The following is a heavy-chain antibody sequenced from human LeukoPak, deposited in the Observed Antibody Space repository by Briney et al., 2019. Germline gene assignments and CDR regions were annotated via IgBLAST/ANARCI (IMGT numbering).Heavy chain of an antibody. V-gene: IGHV1-69*13. CDR3: ARVGYYGSGNTYYMDV. J-gene: IGHJ6*03. CDR2: IIPIFGTA. D-gene: IGHD3-10*01. Sequence: EASVKVSCKASGGTFSSYAISWVRQAPGQGLEWMGGIIPIFGTANYAQKFQGRVTITADESTSTAYMELSSLRSEDTAVYYCARVGYYGSGNTYYMDVWGKGTTVTVSS. CDR1: GGTFSSYA.